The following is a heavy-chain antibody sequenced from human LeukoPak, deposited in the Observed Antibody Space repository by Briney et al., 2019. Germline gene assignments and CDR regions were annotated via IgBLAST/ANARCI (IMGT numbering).Heavy chain of an antibody. Sequence: GGSLRLSCAASGFTFSDYAMSWVRQAPGKGLEWVSAFSGTGGTRYYADSVKGRFTISRDDSKNTLYLQVNSLRAEDTAVYYCAKGRFYFDYWGQGTLVTVSS. V-gene: IGHV3-23*01. J-gene: IGHJ4*02. CDR2: FSGTGGTR. CDR1: GFTFSDYA. CDR3: AKGRFYFDY.